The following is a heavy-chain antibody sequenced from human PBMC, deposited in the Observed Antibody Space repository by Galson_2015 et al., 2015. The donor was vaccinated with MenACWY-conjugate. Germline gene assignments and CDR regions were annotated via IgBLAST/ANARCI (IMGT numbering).Heavy chain of an antibody. V-gene: IGHV3-48*04. CDR3: ARDNHYDSSGYMSYFDL. Sequence: SLRLSCAASGFTFSSYSMNWVRQAPGKGLEWISYISSRSTTTYYAVSVKGRFTISRDNAKNSLYLQMNSLRAEDTAVYYCARDNHYDSSGYMSYFDLWGRGTLVTVSS. CDR2: ISSRSTTT. CDR1: GFTFSSYS. J-gene: IGHJ2*01. D-gene: IGHD3-22*01.